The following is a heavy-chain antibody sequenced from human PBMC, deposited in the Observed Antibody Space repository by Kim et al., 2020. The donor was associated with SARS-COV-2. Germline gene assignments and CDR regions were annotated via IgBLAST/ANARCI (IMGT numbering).Heavy chain of an antibody. V-gene: IGHV3-23*03. CDR2: IYSGGSNT. J-gene: IGHJ4*02. CDR3: AKVGTGAADFDY. D-gene: IGHD6-13*01. Sequence: GGSLRLSCAASGFTFSAYAMSWVRQAPGKGLEWVSVIYSGGSNTFYTDSVKGRFTISRDNSKNTLYLQMNSLRAEDTAVYYCAKVGTGAADFDYWGQGTLVTVSS. CDR1: GFTFSAYA.